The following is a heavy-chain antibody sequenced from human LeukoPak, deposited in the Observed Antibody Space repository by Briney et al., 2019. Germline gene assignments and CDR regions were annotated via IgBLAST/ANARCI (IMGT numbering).Heavy chain of an antibody. CDR2: VNLQGST. V-gene: IGHV4-4*02. Sequence: SETLSLTCGVSGGSISNTNWWTWVRQPPGKGLEWIGGVNLQGSTNYNPSLKSRVAISVDKSENHISLKLTSVTAAGTAVYYCAREGGPYRPLDYSGQGTLVTVAS. J-gene: IGHJ4*02. CDR1: GGSISNTNW. CDR3: AREGGPYRPLDY.